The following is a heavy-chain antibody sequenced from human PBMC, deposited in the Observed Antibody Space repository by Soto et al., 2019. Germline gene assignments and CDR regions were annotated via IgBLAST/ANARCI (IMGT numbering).Heavy chain of an antibody. J-gene: IGHJ4*02. D-gene: IGHD3-10*01. CDR1: GFTFSSYG. Sequence: QVQLVESGGGVVQPGRSLRLSCAASGFTFSSYGMHWVRQAPGKGLEWVAVISYDGSNKYYADSVKGRFTISRDNSKNTLHLQMNSLRAEDTAVYYCAKDKNYGSGSRYYIDYWGQGTLVTVSS. V-gene: IGHV3-30*18. CDR3: AKDKNYGSGSRYYIDY. CDR2: ISYDGSNK.